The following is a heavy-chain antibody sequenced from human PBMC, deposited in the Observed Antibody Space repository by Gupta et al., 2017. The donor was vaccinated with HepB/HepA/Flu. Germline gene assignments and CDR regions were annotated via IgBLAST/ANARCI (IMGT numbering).Heavy chain of an antibody. V-gene: IGHV3-11*01. J-gene: IGHJ6*02. CDR1: GFTFSDCY. CDR2: VSTSGFDC. Sequence: QVQLVESGGGLIKPGGSLRPLCAAAGFTFSDCYLTWIRQALGKGLEWLSYVSTSGFDCFYAESVKGRFTTSRYDAKNSLSLQMNSLRAEETGVYYCARLSRTGGYGRTVDVWGQGTPVTVSS. D-gene: IGHD3-10*01. CDR3: ARLSRTGGYGRTVDV.